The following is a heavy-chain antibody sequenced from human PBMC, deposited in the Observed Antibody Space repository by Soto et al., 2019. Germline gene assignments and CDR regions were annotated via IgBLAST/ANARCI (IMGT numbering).Heavy chain of an antibody. CDR1: GFTVSSYA. CDR3: AKEGGYDILTGYPDY. CDR2: ISGSGGST. V-gene: IGHV3-23*01. D-gene: IGHD3-9*01. J-gene: IGHJ4*02. Sequence: WGSLRLSCAASGFTVSSYAMSGVRQAPGKGLEWVSAISGSGGSTYYADSVKGRFTISRDNSKNTLYLQMNSLRAEDTAVYYCAKEGGYDILTGYPDYWGQGTLVTVSS.